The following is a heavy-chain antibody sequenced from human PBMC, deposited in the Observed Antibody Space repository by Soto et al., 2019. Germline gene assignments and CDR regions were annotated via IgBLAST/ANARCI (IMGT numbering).Heavy chain of an antibody. CDR2: IKNRADGGTT. J-gene: IGHJ4*02. D-gene: IGHD4-17*01. CDR1: GIAFTNAW. CDR3: TTDPGVYEDF. Sequence: EVQLVESGGDLVKPGGCLRLSCTASGIAFTNAWMSWVRQAPGKGLEWVGRIKNRADGGTTDYAAPVRGRFTISRDDSKNTLFSQMNSLEAEDTAVYYCTTDPGVYEDFWGQGTLVTVSS. V-gene: IGHV3-15*01.